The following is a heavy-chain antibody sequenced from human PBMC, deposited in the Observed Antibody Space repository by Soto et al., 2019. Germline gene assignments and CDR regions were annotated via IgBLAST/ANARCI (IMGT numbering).Heavy chain of an antibody. Sequence: QVQLQESGPGLVKPSETLSLTCTVSGGSISPYYWSWIRQPPGKGLEWIGYIYYSGSTDYNPSLTRRVTISVDTSKNQISLKLSSVTAADTAVYYCAREVGLEWLSHKYKWFDPWGQGTLVTVSS. V-gene: IGHV4-59*01. D-gene: IGHD3-3*01. CDR3: AREVGLEWLSHKYKWFDP. J-gene: IGHJ5*02. CDR1: GGSISPYY. CDR2: IYYSGST.